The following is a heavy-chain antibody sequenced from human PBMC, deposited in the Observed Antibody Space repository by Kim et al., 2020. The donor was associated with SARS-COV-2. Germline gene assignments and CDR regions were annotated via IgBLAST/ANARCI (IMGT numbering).Heavy chain of an antibody. CDR2: ISWNSGSI. Sequence: GRSLRLSCAASGFTFDDYAMHWVRQAPGKGLEWVSGISWNSGSIGYADSVKGRFTISRDNAKNSLYLQMNSLRAEDTALYYCAKDGSLPYYDSSGFQYWGQGTLVTVSS. CDR1: GFTFDDYA. J-gene: IGHJ4*02. V-gene: IGHV3-9*01. D-gene: IGHD3-22*01. CDR3: AKDGSLPYYDSSGFQY.